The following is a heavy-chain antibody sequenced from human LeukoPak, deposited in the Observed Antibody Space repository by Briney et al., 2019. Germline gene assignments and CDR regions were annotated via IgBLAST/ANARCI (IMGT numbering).Heavy chain of an antibody. Sequence: ASVKVSCKASGYTFTSYYMHWVRQAPGQGLEWMGIINPSGGSTSYAQKFQGRVTMTRDTSISTAYMELSRLRSDDTAVYYCARDLDLGGRGTTFDYWGQGTLVTVSS. CDR1: GYTFTSYY. J-gene: IGHJ4*02. V-gene: IGHV1-46*01. CDR3: ARDLDLGGRGTTFDY. CDR2: INPSGGST. D-gene: IGHD3-16*01.